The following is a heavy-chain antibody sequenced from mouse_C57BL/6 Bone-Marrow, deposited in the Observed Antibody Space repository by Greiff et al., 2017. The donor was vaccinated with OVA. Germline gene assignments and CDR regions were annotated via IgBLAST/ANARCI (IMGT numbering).Heavy chain of an antibody. J-gene: IGHJ4*01. Sequence: VQLQQPGAELVKPGASVKLSCKASGYTFTSYWMQWVKQRPGQGLEWIGEIDPSDSYTNYNQKFKGTATLTVDTSSSPAYMQLSSLTSEDSAVYYCASITTVVPCAMDYWGQGTSVTVSS. V-gene: IGHV1-50*01. CDR1: GYTFTSYW. CDR2: IDPSDSYT. CDR3: ASITTVVPCAMDY. D-gene: IGHD1-1*01.